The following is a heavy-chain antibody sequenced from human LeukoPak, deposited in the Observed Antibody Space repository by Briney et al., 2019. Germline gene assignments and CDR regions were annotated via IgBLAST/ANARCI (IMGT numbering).Heavy chain of an antibody. D-gene: IGHD2-2*01. J-gene: IGHJ6*02. Sequence: YYADSVKGRFTISRDNSKNSLYLQMDSLRTEDTALYYCAAGRIYCSSTSCYRSLYYYGMDVWGQGTTVTVSS. CDR3: AAGRIYCSSTSCYRSLYYYGMDV. V-gene: IGHV3-43*01.